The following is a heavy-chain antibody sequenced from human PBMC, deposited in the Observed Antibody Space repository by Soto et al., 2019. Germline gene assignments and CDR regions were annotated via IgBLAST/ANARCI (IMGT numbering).Heavy chain of an antibody. J-gene: IGHJ4*02. CDR2: IYTSGST. D-gene: IGHD3-22*01. CDR3: ARVSDDSSGYSNNYFDY. CDR1: GGSIISYY. V-gene: IGHV4-4*07. Sequence: SETLSLTCTVSGGSIISYYWSWMRQPAGKGLEWIGRIYTSGSTNYNPSLKSRVTMSVDTSKNQFSLKLSSVTAADTAVYYCARVSDDSSGYSNNYFDYWGQGTLVTVSS.